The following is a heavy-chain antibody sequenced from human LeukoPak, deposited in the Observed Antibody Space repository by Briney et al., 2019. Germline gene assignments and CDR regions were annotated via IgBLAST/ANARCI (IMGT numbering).Heavy chain of an antibody. CDR2: VYYSGGT. Sequence: SETLSLTCTVSGGSVTSYYCNWVRQPPGRGLEWIGYVYYSGGTNYNPSLESRVTISLDTAKNQFSLKLRSVTAEDTAVYYCATTGATSPSSASWFNIEYWGQGTLVPVSS. V-gene: IGHV4-59*08. D-gene: IGHD6-13*01. CDR3: ATTGATSPSSASWFNIEY. J-gene: IGHJ4*02. CDR1: GGSVTSYY.